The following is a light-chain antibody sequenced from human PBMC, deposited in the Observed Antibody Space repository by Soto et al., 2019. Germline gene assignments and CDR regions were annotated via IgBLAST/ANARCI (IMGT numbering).Light chain of an antibody. CDR2: DAS. Sequence: EIVLTQSPATLSLSSGERATLSCRASQSVSSSLAWYQQKPGQAPRLLIYDASNRATGIPARFSGSGSGTDFTLTISSLEPEDFAVYYCQQRSNWPTFGQGTKLEIK. J-gene: IGKJ2*01. CDR1: QSVSSS. V-gene: IGKV3-11*01. CDR3: QQRSNWPT.